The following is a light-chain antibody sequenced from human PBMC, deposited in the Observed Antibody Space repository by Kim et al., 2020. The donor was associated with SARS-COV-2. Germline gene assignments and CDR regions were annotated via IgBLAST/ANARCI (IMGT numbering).Light chain of an antibody. J-gene: IGLJ2*01. CDR2: GKN. CDR1: SLRSYY. Sequence: SSELTQDPAVSVALGQTVRITCQGDSLRSYYATWYQQKPGQAPMLVIYGKNSRPSEIPDRFSGSSSGNTASLTITGAQAEDEADYYCSSRDTNPNVIFGGGTQLTVL. CDR3: SSRDTNPNVI. V-gene: IGLV3-19*01.